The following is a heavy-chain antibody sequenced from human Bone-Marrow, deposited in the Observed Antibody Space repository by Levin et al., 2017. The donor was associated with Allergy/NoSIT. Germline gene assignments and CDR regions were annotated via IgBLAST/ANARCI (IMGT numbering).Heavy chain of an antibody. J-gene: IGHJ6*02. CDR1: GYTFTSFG. Sequence: GGSLRLSCKTSGYTFTSFGITWVRQAPGQGLEWLGWISPYNVKTHSAKKVEGRLTMTTDTFTRTAYMELRSLRSDDTAVYYCGRDTYYDFWSSYAAPGDDYYYGMDAWGQGTTVIVSS. V-gene: IGHV1-18*01. D-gene: IGHD3-3*01. CDR2: ISPYNVKT. CDR3: GRDTYYDFWSSYAAPGDDYYYGMDA.